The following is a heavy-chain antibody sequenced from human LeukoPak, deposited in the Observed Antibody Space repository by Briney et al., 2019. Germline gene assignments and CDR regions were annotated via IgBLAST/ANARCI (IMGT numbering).Heavy chain of an antibody. CDR1: GGSISSSSYY. Sequence: SETLSLTCTVSGGSISSSSYYGGWIRQPPGKGLEWIGSIYYSGSTYYNPSLKSRVTISVDTSKNQFSLKLSSVTAADTAVYYCARNQGIDPDYWGQGTLVTVSS. V-gene: IGHV4-39*07. J-gene: IGHJ4*02. CDR2: IYYSGST. CDR3: ARNQGIDPDY. D-gene: IGHD2-15*01.